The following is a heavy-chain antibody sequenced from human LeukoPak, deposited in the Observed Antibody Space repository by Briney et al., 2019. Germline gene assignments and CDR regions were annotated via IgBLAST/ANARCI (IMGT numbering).Heavy chain of an antibody. V-gene: IGHV3-53*01. J-gene: IGHJ3*02. Sequence: GGSLRLSCAASGFTVSSNYMSWIRQAPGKGLEWVSVIYSDGSTDYADSVKGRFTISRDNSKNTLYLQMNSLRVEDTAVYYCARSSHYDILTGYSEEDAFDIWGQGTMVTVSS. CDR1: GFTVSSNY. D-gene: IGHD3-9*01. CDR2: IYSDGST. CDR3: ARSSHYDILTGYSEEDAFDI.